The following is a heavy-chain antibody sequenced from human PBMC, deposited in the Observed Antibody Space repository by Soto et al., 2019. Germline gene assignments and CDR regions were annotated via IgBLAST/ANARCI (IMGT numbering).Heavy chain of an antibody. Sequence: QITLKESGPTLVRPAQTLTLTCDFSGFSLSTYHMGVAWIRQPPGKALEWLALIYWDDDKRYSPSLNDRLAISKDTSSNQVVLTITNMDPGDTATYFCAHAGDYALLTFDHWGPGTLVTVSS. CDR3: AHAGDYALLTFDH. V-gene: IGHV2-5*02. CDR2: IYWDDDK. D-gene: IGHD4-17*01. J-gene: IGHJ4*02. CDR1: GFSLSTYHMG.